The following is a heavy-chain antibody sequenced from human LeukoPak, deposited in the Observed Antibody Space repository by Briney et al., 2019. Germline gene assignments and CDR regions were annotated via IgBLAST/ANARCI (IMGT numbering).Heavy chain of an antibody. CDR3: AKAYHYGAGSSFDY. J-gene: IGHJ4*02. D-gene: IGHD3-10*01. CDR2: ISAPGDNT. Sequence: GGSLRLSCAASGFTFTNYAMSWVRQAPGKGLEWVSAISAPGDNTYYADSVKGRFSISRDNSQNTQYLQMNSLRAEDTAIYYCAKAYHYGAGSSFDYWGQGILVTVSS. V-gene: IGHV3-23*01. CDR1: GFTFTNYA.